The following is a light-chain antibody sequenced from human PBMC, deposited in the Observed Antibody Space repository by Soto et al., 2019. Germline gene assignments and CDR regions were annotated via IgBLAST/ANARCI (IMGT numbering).Light chain of an antibody. Sequence: ETALTQAPGTLSLSPGVKPTLSCGASQSVTSNYLAWYQQTPGQAPRLLIFGASTRAAGIPDRFSGSGSGTDFTLTITRLEPEDSAVYFCQQYTGPPTTFGQGTRLEIK. J-gene: IGKJ5*01. CDR3: QQYTGPPTT. CDR2: GAS. V-gene: IGKV3-20*01. CDR1: QSVTSNY.